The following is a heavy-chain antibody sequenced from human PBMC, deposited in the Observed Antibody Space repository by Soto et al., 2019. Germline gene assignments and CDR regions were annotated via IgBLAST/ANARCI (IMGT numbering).Heavy chain of an antibody. CDR2: IHYSGST. Sequence: SETLSLAWTVSGDSISSYYWGWIRQPPGKGLEWIGYIHYSGSTNYNPSLKSRVTISVDTPKNQFSLKVNSMTAADTAVYYCARGGLAARKGRWFDPRGQGTLVTVSS. CDR3: ARGGLAARKGRWFDP. CDR1: GDSISSYY. J-gene: IGHJ5*02. D-gene: IGHD6-6*01. V-gene: IGHV4-59*01.